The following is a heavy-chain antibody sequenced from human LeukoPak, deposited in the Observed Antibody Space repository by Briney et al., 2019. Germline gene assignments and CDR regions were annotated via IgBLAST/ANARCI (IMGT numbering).Heavy chain of an antibody. V-gene: IGHV4-39*07. CDR2: IYYSGNT. CDR1: GGSISSSSYY. CDR3: ARTTEGGYSYGYFYYYYMDV. Sequence: SETLSLTCTVSGGSISSSSYYWGWIRQPPGKGLEWIVSIYYSGNTYYNPSLKSRVTISVDTSKNQFSLKLSSVTAADTAVYYCARTTEGGYSYGYFYYYYMDVWGKGTTVTISS. D-gene: IGHD5-18*01. J-gene: IGHJ6*03.